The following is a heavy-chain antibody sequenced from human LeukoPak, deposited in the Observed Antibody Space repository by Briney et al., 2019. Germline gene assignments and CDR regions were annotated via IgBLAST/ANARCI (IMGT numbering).Heavy chain of an antibody. V-gene: IGHV1-2*02. J-gene: IGHJ4*02. CDR2: INPNSGGT. D-gene: IGHD6-19*01. Sequence: ASVKVSCKASGYTFTGYYMHWVRQAPGQGLEWMGWINPNSGGTNYAQKFQGRVTMTRDTSISTAYMELSRLRSDDTAVYYCARAFYSSGWESPFDYWGQGTLVTVSS. CDR3: ARAFYSSGWESPFDY. CDR1: GYTFTGYY.